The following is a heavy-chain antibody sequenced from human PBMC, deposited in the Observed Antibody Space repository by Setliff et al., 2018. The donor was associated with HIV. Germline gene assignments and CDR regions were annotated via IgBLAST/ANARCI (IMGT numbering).Heavy chain of an antibody. CDR3: ARLGRAIDDGGSSLRLDF. Sequence: SETLSLTCTVSGGSVNDFYCNWIRQPPGKGPEWIGYIHSSGSTIYNPSLKSRITISLDTSKEQFSLELSSATAADTATYFCARLGRAIDDGGSSLRLDFWGQGMLVTVSS. CDR1: GGSVNDFY. V-gene: IGHV4-4*09. J-gene: IGHJ4*02. CDR2: IHSSGST. D-gene: IGHD2-21*01.